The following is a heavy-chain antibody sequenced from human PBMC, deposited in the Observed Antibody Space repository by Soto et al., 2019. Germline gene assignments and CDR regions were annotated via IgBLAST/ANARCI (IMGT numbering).Heavy chain of an antibody. CDR2: ISTSSTYI. V-gene: IGHV3-21*02. J-gene: IGHJ4*02. D-gene: IGHD1-1*01. Sequence: EVQLAESGGGLVKPGGSLTLSCTVSGFTFSSWTMNWVRQAPGKGLEWVSSISTSSTYIYYADSVKGRFTISRDNAKDSVYLNMNDLSADDTAVYYCAKGGTHVDYWGQGTLLTVSS. CDR1: GFTFSSWT. CDR3: AKGGTHVDY.